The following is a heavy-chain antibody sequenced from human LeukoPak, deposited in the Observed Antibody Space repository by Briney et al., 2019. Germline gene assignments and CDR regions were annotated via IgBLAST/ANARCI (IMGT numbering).Heavy chain of an antibody. Sequence: GGSLRLSCAASGFTFSSYSMNWVRQAPGRGLEWVSHITASGTAMFYADSVKGRFTISRDNAKNSLYLQMNSLRDEDTAVYYCARDKGEMATTIFDYWGQGTLVTVSS. CDR2: ITASGTAM. CDR3: ARDKGEMATTIFDY. D-gene: IGHD5-24*01. J-gene: IGHJ4*02. CDR1: GFTFSSYS. V-gene: IGHV3-48*02.